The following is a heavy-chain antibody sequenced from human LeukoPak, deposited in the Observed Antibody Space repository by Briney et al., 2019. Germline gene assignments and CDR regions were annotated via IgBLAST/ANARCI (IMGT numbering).Heavy chain of an antibody. CDR3: AKDQYYDFWSALRYYYYGMDV. Sequence: GGSLRLSCAASGFTFSSYAMSWVRQAPGKGLEWVSAISGSGGSTYYADSVKGRFTISRDNSKNTLYLQMNGLRAEDTAVYYCAKDQYYDFWSALRYYYYGMDVWGQGTTVTVSS. CDR1: GFTFSSYA. V-gene: IGHV3-23*01. J-gene: IGHJ6*02. CDR2: ISGSGGST. D-gene: IGHD3-3*01.